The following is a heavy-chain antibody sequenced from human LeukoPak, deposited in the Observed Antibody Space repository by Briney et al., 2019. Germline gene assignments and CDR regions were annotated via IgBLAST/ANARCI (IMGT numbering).Heavy chain of an antibody. J-gene: IGHJ6*02. V-gene: IGHV4-61*01. Sequence: SETLSLTCTVSGGSVSSSSNYWSWIRQPPGRGLEWIGYIYNSESTNYNPSLKSRVTISVDTSKNQFSLKLSSVTAADTAVYYCARDRRYYDTSGTVYYDAMDVWGQGTTVTVSS. CDR2: IYNSEST. CDR1: GGSVSSSSNY. D-gene: IGHD3-22*01. CDR3: ARDRRYYDTSGTVYYDAMDV.